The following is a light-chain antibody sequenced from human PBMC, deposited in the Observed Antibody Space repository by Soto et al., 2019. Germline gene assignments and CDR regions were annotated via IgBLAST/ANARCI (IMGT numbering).Light chain of an antibody. CDR3: QQSYSTPGT. V-gene: IGKV1-39*01. Sequence: DIQMTQSPSTLSASVGDRVTITCRARQSISSWLAWYQQRPGKAPKLLIYAASSLQSGIPSRFSGSRSGTDFNLTISSLQPEDCATYYCQQSYSTPGTFGQGTKVDI. CDR1: QSISSW. CDR2: AAS. J-gene: IGKJ1*01.